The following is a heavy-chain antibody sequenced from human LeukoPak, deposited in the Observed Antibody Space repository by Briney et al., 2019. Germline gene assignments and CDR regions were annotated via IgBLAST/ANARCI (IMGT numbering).Heavy chain of an antibody. D-gene: IGHD3-16*01. CDR3: ARGFACLPPFDY. CDR1: GYSISNGYY. J-gene: IGHJ4*02. Sequence: SETLSLTCSVSGYSISNGYYWGWIRQPPGKGLEWIGSIYHSGTTYYKPSLKSRVTISVDTSKNQFSLKLRSLTAADTAVYYCARGFACLPPFDYWGQEPLVTVSS. CDR2: IYHSGTT. V-gene: IGHV4-38-2*02.